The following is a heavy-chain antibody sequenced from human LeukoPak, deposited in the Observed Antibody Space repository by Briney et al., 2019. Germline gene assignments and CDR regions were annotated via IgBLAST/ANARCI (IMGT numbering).Heavy chain of an antibody. J-gene: IGHJ4*02. CDR2: ISGSGGST. D-gene: IGHD2-21*02. V-gene: IGHV3-23*01. Sequence: GGSLRLSCAASGFTVSSNYMSWVRQAPGKGLEWVSAISGSGGSTYYADSVKGRFTISRDNSKNTLYLQMNSLRAEDTAVYYCAKALEVTAIFDYWGQGTLVTVSS. CDR3: AKALEVTAIFDY. CDR1: GFTVSSNY.